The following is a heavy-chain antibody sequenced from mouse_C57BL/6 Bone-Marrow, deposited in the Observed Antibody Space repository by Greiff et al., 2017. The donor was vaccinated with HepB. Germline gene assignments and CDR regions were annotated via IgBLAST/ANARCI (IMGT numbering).Heavy chain of an antibody. J-gene: IGHJ4*01. CDR2: ISSGGDYI. Sequence: EVKVVESGEGLVKPGGSLKLSCAASGFTFSSYAMSWVRQTPEKRLEWVAYISSGGDYIYYADTVKGRFTISRDNARNTLYLQMSSLKSEDTAMYYCTRDRTAQDVLAMDYWGQGTSVTVSS. CDR1: GFTFSSYA. D-gene: IGHD3-2*02. V-gene: IGHV5-9-1*02. CDR3: TRDRTAQDVLAMDY.